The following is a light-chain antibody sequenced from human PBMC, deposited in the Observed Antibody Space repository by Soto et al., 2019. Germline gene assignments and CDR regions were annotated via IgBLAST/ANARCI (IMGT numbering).Light chain of an antibody. V-gene: IGLV2-14*01. Sequence: QSALTQPASVSGSPGQSITISCTGTSSDVGGYNYVSWYQQHPGKAPKLMIYDVSNRPSGVSNRFSGSKSGNTASLTISGLQAEDYADYYCSSYTSSSLYVFGTGTKLTVL. CDR2: DVS. CDR1: SSDVGGYNY. CDR3: SSYTSSSLYV. J-gene: IGLJ1*01.